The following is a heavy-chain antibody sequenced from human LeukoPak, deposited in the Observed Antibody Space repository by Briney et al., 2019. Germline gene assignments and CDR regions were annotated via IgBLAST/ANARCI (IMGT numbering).Heavy chain of an antibody. D-gene: IGHD3-10*01. J-gene: IGHJ6*02. V-gene: IGHV3-23*01. CDR1: GFTLRSYA. CDR2: IRGSGSGT. Sequence: GGTLRLSRAASGFTLRSYAMIWVPHAPGRGREWGSAIRGSGSGTYYADSVKGRFTISRDNSKNTLYLQMNSLRAEDTAVYYCAKDMVRGVYYYYGMDVWGQGTTVTVSS. CDR3: AKDMVRGVYYYYGMDV.